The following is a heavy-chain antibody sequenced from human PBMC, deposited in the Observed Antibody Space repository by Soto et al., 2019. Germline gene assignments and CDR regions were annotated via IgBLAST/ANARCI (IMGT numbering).Heavy chain of an antibody. CDR2: IYPSDSTT. V-gene: IGHV5-51*01. Sequence: PGKSLKISCKGSGYSFTNYWIAWVRQMPGKGLEYMGIIYPSDSTTRYSPSFQGQVTISADKSISTAYLQWNSLKASDTAMYYCARHGFYGDYSSNYFDPWGQGTLVTVSS. D-gene: IGHD4-17*01. CDR1: GYSFTNYW. J-gene: IGHJ5*02. CDR3: ARHGFYGDYSSNYFDP.